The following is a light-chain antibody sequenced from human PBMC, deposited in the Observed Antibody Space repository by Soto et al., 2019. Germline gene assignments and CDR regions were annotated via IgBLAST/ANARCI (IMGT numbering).Light chain of an antibody. V-gene: IGLV2-14*01. CDR3: TSYTSSRTLV. CDR1: SSDVGAYNY. J-gene: IGLJ3*02. Sequence: QSALTQPASVSASPGQSITISCTGTSSDVGAYNYVSWYQHHPGKVPKLMIYDVSNRPSGVSDRFSASKSGNTASLTISGLQAEDEADYYCTSYTSSRTLVFGGGTKLTVL. CDR2: DVS.